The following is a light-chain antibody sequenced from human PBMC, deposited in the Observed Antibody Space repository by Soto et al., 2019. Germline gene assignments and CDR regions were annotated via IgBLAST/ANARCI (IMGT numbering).Light chain of an antibody. CDR2: ATN. V-gene: IGLV1-44*01. Sequence: QSVLTQPPSASGTPGQTVTISCSGSRSNVGRNAVSWYQQVPGMAPKLLVFATNKRPSGVPDRFSGSASGASASLAINGLQSEDEADYYCAAWDDTLNGPLFGGGTKLTVL. CDR1: RSNVGRNA. CDR3: AAWDDTLNGPL. J-gene: IGLJ2*01.